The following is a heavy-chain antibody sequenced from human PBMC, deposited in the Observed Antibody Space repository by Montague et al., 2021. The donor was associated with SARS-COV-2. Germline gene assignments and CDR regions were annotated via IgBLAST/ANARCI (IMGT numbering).Heavy chain of an antibody. V-gene: IGHV4-59*08. J-gene: IGHJ5*02. CDR2: IYYSGST. D-gene: IGHD2/OR15-2a*01. CDR1: GGSISSYY. CDR3: ARHGVVSFGVAENWFDP. Sequence: SETLSLTCTVSGGSISSYYWSWIRQPPGKGLEWIGYIYYSGSTNYNPSLKSRVTISVDTSKNQFSLKLSSVTAADTAVYYCARHGVVSFGVAENWFDPWGQGTLVTVSS.